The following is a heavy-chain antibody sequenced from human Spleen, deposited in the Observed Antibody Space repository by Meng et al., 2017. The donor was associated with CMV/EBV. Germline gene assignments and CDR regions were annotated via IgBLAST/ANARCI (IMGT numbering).Heavy chain of an antibody. CDR2: ISSSSSTI. V-gene: IGHV3-48*04. Sequence: GESLKISCAASGFTFSSYTINWVRQAPGKGLEWVSYISSSSSTIYYADSVKGRFTISRDNAKNSLYLQMNSLRAEDTAMYYCAREVSNAFDIWGQGTMVTVSS. CDR1: GFTFSSYT. D-gene: IGHD2/OR15-2a*01. CDR3: AREVSNAFDI. J-gene: IGHJ3*02.